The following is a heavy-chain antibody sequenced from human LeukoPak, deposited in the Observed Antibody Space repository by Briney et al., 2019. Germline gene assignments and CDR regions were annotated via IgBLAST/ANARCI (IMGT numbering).Heavy chain of an antibody. CDR2: ILTSGTT. D-gene: IGHD1-26*01. CDR3: ARLRVSGSYLYYFDY. V-gene: IGHV4-4*09. J-gene: IGHJ4*02. Sequence: SETLSLTCTVSNGSISSYHWSWVRQPPGKGLEWIGYILTSGTTNYNPSLKSRLTISVDTSKNQFTLMLSSMTAADTAVYYCARLRVSGSYLYYFDYWGQGTLVTVSS. CDR1: NGSISSYH.